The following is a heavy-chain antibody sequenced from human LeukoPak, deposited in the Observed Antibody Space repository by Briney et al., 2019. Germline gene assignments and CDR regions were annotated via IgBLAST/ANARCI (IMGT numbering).Heavy chain of an antibody. J-gene: IGHJ4*02. Sequence: PSETLSLTCTVSGGSTSSYYWSWIRQPPGKGLEWIGYIYYSGSTNYNPSLKSRVTISVDTSKNQFSLKLSSVTAADTAVYYCASQITMVRGGYYFDYWGQGTLVTVSS. CDR1: GGSTSSYY. CDR2: IYYSGST. V-gene: IGHV4-59*08. D-gene: IGHD3-10*01. CDR3: ASQITMVRGGYYFDY.